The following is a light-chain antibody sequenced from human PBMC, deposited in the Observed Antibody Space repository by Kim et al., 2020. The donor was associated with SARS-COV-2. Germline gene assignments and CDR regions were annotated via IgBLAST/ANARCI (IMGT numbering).Light chain of an antibody. CDR3: QKYDSAPWT. CDR1: QDIANS. Sequence: ASVGDRVTISCRASQDIANSLAWYQQKPGKVPKVLIYAASTLQSGVPSRFSGGGSGTEFTLTIGSLQTEDVATYYCQKYDSAPWTFGPGTKVDIK. CDR2: AAS. J-gene: IGKJ1*01. V-gene: IGKV1-27*01.